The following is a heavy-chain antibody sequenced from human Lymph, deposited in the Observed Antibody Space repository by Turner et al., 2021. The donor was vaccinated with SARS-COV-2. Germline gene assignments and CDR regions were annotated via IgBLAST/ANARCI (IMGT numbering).Heavy chain of an antibody. CDR3: ARDIPTTADYFDY. D-gene: IGHD4-17*01. CDR2: ISSRSSYI. CDR1: GFTFSQCS. V-gene: IGHV3-21*01. J-gene: IGHJ4*02. Sequence: EVQLVESGGGLVKPGGSVRLSCAASGFTFSQCSMNWVRQVPGKGLEGISSISSRSSYIYYADSVKGRFTISRDDAKNSLYRQINSLRAEDTAVYYCARDIPTTADYFDYWGQGTLVTVSS.